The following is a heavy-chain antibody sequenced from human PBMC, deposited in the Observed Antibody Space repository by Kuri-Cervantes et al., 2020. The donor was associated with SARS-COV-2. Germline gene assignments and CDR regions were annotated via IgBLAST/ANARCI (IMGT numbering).Heavy chain of an antibody. V-gene: IGHV4-59*01. CDR3: ARELGLTTVNWFDP. CDR2: IYYSGST. Sequence: SETLSFTCTVSGGSISSYYWSWIRQPPGKGLEWIGYIYYSGSTNYNPSLKSRVTISVDTSKNQFSLKLSSVIAADTAVYYCARELGLTTVNWFDPWGQGTLVTVSS. D-gene: IGHD4-17*01. CDR1: GGSISSYY. J-gene: IGHJ5*02.